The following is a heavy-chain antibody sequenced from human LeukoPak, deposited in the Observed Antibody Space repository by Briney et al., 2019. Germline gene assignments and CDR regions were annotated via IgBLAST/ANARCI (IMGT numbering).Heavy chain of an antibody. CDR1: GGSFSGYY. V-gene: IGHV4-34*01. Sequence: PSETLSLTCAVYGGSFSGYYWSWIRQPPGKGLEWIGEINHSGSTNYNPSLKSRVTISVDTSKNQFSLKLSSVTAADTAVYYCARIQRGYDPTDYWYFDLWGRGTLVTVSS. CDR3: ARIQRGYDPTDYWYFDL. CDR2: INHSGST. J-gene: IGHJ2*01. D-gene: IGHD5-12*01.